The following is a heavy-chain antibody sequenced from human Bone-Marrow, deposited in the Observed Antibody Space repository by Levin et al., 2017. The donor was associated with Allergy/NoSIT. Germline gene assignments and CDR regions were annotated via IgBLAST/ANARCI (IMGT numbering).Heavy chain of an antibody. CDR2: ISGSGGRT. V-gene: IGHV3-23*01. Sequence: GGSLRLSCVDSRLTFNSYAMSWVRQAPGKRLEWVSAISGSGGRTHYADSVKGRFTISRDNSKNTLYLEMNSLRADDTAVYYGASFALGSLYYGLDVWGQGTTVTVSS. CDR3: ASFALGSLYYGLDV. D-gene: IGHD3-10*01. J-gene: IGHJ6*02. CDR1: RLTFNSYA.